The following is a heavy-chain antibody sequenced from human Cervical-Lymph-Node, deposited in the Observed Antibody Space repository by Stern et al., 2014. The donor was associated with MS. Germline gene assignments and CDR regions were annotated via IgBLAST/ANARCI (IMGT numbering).Heavy chain of an antibody. J-gene: IGHJ6*02. CDR3: AREGGQHPDYYNYYGMDV. Sequence: QVQLEESGGGVVQPGRSLRLSCAASGFTFSGYAMHWVRQAPGQGLEWVAFISYDGNNEYCADSVKGRFTISRDNSKNTLYLQMNSLRAEDTAIYYCAREGGQHPDYYNYYGMDVWGQGTTVTVSS. CDR1: GFTFSGYA. CDR2: ISYDGNNE. V-gene: IGHV3-33*05. D-gene: IGHD6-13*01.